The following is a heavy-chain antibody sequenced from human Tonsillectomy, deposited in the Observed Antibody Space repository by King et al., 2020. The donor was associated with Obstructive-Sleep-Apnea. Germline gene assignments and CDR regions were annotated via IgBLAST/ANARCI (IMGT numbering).Heavy chain of an antibody. CDR3: ARDQGDFDY. CDR2: IKQDGSEK. CDR1: GFSFSSYW. Sequence: VQLVEAGGGLVQPGGSLRLSCAASGFSFSSYWMSWVRQAPGKGLEWVANIKQDGSEKYYVDSLKGRFTISRDNAKDSLCLQLNSLRAEDTAVYYCARDQGDFDYWGQGTLVTVSS. V-gene: IGHV3-7*01. J-gene: IGHJ4*02.